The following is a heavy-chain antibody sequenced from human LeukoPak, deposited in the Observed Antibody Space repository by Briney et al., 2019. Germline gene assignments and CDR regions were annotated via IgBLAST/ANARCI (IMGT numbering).Heavy chain of an antibody. D-gene: IGHD2-21*02. V-gene: IGHV1-69*05. CDR1: GGTFSSYA. J-gene: IGHJ4*02. CDR3: ARELYCGGDCMYYFDY. CDR2: IIPIFGAA. Sequence: SVKVSCKASGGTFSSYAISWVRQAPGQGLEWMGGIIPIFGAANYAQKFQGRVTITTDESTSTAYMELSSLRSEDTAVYYCARELYCGGDCMYYFDYWGQGTLVTVSS.